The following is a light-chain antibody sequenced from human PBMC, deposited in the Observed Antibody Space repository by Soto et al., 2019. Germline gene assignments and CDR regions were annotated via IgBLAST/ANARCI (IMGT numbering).Light chain of an antibody. V-gene: IGKV3-15*01. Sequence: IVLTPSPVTLSLSPGERATLYCRASQSVSSTLAWYLQKPGQAPRLLIYGASTRATGVPARFSGSGSGTEFTLTISSLQSEDFALYYCQQYYNWPLTFGGGTKVDIK. CDR1: QSVSST. J-gene: IGKJ4*01. CDR3: QQYYNWPLT. CDR2: GAS.